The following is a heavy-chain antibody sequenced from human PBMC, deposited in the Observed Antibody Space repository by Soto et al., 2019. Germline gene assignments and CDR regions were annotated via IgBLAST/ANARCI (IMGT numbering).Heavy chain of an antibody. D-gene: IGHD6-19*01. Sequence: GGALRLSCAASGFTFSSCAMSWVRQAPGKGLEWVSAISGSGSTYYADSVKGRFTISRDNSKNTLYLQMNSLRAEDTAVYYCAKDRAVAHPRLQYYYGMDVWGQGTTVTVSS. CDR1: GFTFSSCA. CDR2: ISGSGST. V-gene: IGHV3-23*01. CDR3: AKDRAVAHPRLQYYYGMDV. J-gene: IGHJ6*02.